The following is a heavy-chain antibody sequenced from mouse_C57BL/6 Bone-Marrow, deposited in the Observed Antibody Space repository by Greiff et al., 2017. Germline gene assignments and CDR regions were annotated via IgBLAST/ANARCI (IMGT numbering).Heavy chain of an antibody. Sequence: QVQLQQSGAELVRPGTSVKVSCKASGYAFTNYLIEWVKQRPGQGLEWIGVINPGSGGTNYNEKFKGKATLTADKSSSTAYMQLSSLTSEAAAVYFCARWIDGSSYFDYWGQGTTLTVSS. CDR1: GYAFTNYL. CDR3: ARWIDGSSYFDY. CDR2: INPGSGGT. D-gene: IGHD1-1*01. V-gene: IGHV1-54*01. J-gene: IGHJ2*01.